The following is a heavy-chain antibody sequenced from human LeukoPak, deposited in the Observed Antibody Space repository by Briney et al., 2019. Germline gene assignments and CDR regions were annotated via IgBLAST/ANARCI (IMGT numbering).Heavy chain of an antibody. CDR1: GGSFSGYY. V-gene: IGHV4-34*01. CDR3: AKSLYGSGSYYNWFDP. Sequence: SETLSLTCAVYGGSFSGYYWSWIRQSPGKGLEWIGEINHRGSTNYNPSLKRRVTISVDTSKNQFSLKLSSVTAADTAVYYCAKSLYGSGSYYNWFDPWGQGTLVTVSS. D-gene: IGHD3-10*01. J-gene: IGHJ5*02. CDR2: INHRGST.